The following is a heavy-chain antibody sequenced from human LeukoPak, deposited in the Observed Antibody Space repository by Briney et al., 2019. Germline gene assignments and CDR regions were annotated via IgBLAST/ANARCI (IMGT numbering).Heavy chain of an antibody. D-gene: IGHD3-16*01. CDR1: GYTFTGYY. J-gene: IGHJ3*02. Sequence: ASVKVSCKASGYTFTGYYIHWVRQAPGQGLEWMGWINPNNGGTNYAQKFQGWVTMTRDTSITTAYMELTRLRSDDTAVYYCARELIHAAFDIWGQGTMVTISS. CDR3: ARELIHAAFDI. V-gene: IGHV1-2*04. CDR2: INPNNGGT.